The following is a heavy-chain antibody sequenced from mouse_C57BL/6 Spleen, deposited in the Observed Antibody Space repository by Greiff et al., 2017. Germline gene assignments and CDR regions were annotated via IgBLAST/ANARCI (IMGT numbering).Heavy chain of an antibody. CDR1: GYTFTDYE. J-gene: IGHJ3*01. V-gene: IGHV1-15*01. CDR3: TRSGYYGSSYGAWFAY. Sequence: QVQLQQSGAELVRPGASVTLSCKASGYTFTDYEMHWVKQTPVHGLEWIGAIDPETGGTAYNQKFKGKAILTADKSSSTASMGLRSLTSEDSAVYYCTRSGYYGSSYGAWFAYWGQGTLVTVSA. D-gene: IGHD1-1*01. CDR2: IDPETGGT.